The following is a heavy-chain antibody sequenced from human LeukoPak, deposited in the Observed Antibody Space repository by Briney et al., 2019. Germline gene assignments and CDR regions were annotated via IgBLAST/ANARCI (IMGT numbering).Heavy chain of an antibody. J-gene: IGHJ4*02. Sequence: PGGSLRLSCAASGFTFSSYTMSWVRQAPGKGLEWVSYISSSSSTIYYADSVRGRFTISRDNAKNSLFLQMNSLRAEDTAVYYCARDGAMDDYWGQGTLVTVSS. CDR2: ISSSSSTI. D-gene: IGHD5-18*01. CDR1: GFTFSSYT. V-gene: IGHV3-48*04. CDR3: ARDGAMDDY.